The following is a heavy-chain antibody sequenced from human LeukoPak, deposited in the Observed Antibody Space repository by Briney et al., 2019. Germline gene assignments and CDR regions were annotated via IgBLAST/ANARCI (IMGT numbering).Heavy chain of an antibody. CDR2: ISPSGAST. V-gene: IGHV1-46*01. J-gene: IGHJ4*02. Sequence: ASVKVSCKASGYTFTSSYLHWVRQAPGQGLEWMGMISPSGASTTYAQKFQGRVTMTRDTSTSTVYMELSSLRSEDTAVYYCARGLGNYWGQGTLVTVSS. CDR3: ARGLGNY. D-gene: IGHD3-10*01. CDR1: GYTFTSSY.